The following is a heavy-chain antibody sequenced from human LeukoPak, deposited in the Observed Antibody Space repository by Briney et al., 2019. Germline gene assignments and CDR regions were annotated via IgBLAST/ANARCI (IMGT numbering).Heavy chain of an antibody. CDR1: GFTFSTYW. D-gene: IGHD6-19*01. CDR3: ASGGWAERYFDF. Sequence: GGSLRLSCAASGFTFSTYWMSWVRQAPRKGLEWVANIKQDGSEKYYVDSVKGRFTISRDNAKNSLYLQINSLRAEDTAVYYCASGGWAERYFDFWGQGTLVTVSS. V-gene: IGHV3-7*01. CDR2: IKQDGSEK. J-gene: IGHJ4*02.